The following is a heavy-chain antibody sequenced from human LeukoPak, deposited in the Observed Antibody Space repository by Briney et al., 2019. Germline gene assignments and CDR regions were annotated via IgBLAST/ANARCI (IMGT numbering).Heavy chain of an antibody. J-gene: IGHJ4*02. V-gene: IGHV3-21*01. D-gene: IGHD6-13*01. CDR1: GFTFSSYS. Sequence: GGSLRLSCAASGFTFSSYSMNWVRQAPGKGLEWVSSISSSSSYIYYADSVKGRFTISRDNAKNSLYLQMNSLRAEDTAVYYCARVLSLYSSSWYTSSVDYWGQGTLVTVSS. CDR2: ISSSSSYI. CDR3: ARVLSLYSSSWYTSSVDY.